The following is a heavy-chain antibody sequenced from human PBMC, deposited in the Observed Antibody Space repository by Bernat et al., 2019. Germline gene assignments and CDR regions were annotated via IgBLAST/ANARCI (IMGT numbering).Heavy chain of an antibody. D-gene: IGHD5-18*01. CDR3: AREGYSHGGCI. CDR2: VNAGNGDT. Sequence: QVQLVQSGAEGKKPGASVKVSCKASGYTFTNHAMNWMRQAPGQSLEWMGWVNAGNGDTKHSQKFQGRVTITRDTSASTAYMELSSLRSEDTAVYYCAREGYSHGGCIWGQGTMVTVSS. V-gene: IGHV1-3*01. J-gene: IGHJ3*02. CDR1: GYTFTNHA.